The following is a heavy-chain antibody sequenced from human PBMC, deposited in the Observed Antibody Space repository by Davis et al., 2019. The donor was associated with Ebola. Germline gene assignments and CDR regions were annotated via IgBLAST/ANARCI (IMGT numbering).Heavy chain of an antibody. CDR2: ISYDRSNK. V-gene: IGHV3-30*18. CDR3: AKGLGSSWYYYYYGMDV. J-gene: IGHJ6*02. D-gene: IGHD6-13*01. CDR1: GFTFSSYG. Sequence: LKISCAASGFTFSSYGMHWVRQAPGKGLEWVAVISYDRSNKYYADSVKGRFTISRDNSKNTLYLQMNSLRAEDTAVYYCAKGLGSSWYYYYYGMDVWGQGTTVTVSS.